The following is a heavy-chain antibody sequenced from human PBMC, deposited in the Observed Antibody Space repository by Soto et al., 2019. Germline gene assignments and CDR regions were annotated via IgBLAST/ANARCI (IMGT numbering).Heavy chain of an antibody. J-gene: IGHJ6*02. Sequence: ASVKVSCKASGGTFSSYAISWVRQAPGQGLEWMGGIIPIFGTANYAQKFQGRVTITADESTSTAYMELSSLRSEDTAVYYCASSHRGGYTMRVQKYYYYGMDVWGQGTTVTVSS. CDR3: ASSHRGGYTMRVQKYYYYGMDV. V-gene: IGHV1-69*13. D-gene: IGHD1-1*01. CDR2: IIPIFGTA. CDR1: GGTFSSYA.